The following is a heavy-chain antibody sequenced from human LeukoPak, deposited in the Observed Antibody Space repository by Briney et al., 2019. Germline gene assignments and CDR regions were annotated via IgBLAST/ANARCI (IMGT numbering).Heavy chain of an antibody. D-gene: IGHD6-13*01. J-gene: IGHJ4*02. CDR2: IYYSGST. CDR3: ARRYSSSWYFDF. CDR1: GGSISSYY. V-gene: IGHV4-59*01. Sequence: SETLSLTCTVSGGSISSYYWSWIRQPPGKGLEWIGYIYYSGSTDYNSSLRSRVTISGDTSKNQLSLKLRSVTAADTAVYYCARRYSSSWYFDFWGQGTLVTVSS.